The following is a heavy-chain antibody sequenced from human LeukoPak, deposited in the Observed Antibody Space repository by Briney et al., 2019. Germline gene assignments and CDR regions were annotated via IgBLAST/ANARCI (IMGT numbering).Heavy chain of an antibody. CDR2: TFYRSKWYN. CDR1: GDSVSSNSDA. D-gene: IGHD2/OR15-2a*01. Sequence: SQTLSLTCAISGDSVSSNSDAWNWIRQSPSRGLEWLGRTFYRSKWYNDYAVSVKSRITINPDTSKNQFSLQLSCVTPEDTAVYYCARGKYSAFDIWGQGTMVTVSS. J-gene: IGHJ3*02. CDR3: ARGKYSAFDI. V-gene: IGHV6-1*01.